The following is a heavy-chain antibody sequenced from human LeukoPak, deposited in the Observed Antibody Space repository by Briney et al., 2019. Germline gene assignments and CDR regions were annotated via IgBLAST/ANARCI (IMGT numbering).Heavy chain of an antibody. J-gene: IGHJ4*02. V-gene: IGHV4-39*01. CDR3: ARQPPTLDVWSGYMASQYYFDY. D-gene: IGHD3-3*01. CDR1: GGSISSSSYY. Sequence: SETLSLTCTVSGGSISSSSYYWGWIRQPPGKGLGWIGSIYYSGSTYYNPSLKSRVTISVDTSKNQFSLKLSSVTAADTAVYYCARQPPTLDVWSGYMASQYYFDYWGQGTLVTVSS. CDR2: IYYSGST.